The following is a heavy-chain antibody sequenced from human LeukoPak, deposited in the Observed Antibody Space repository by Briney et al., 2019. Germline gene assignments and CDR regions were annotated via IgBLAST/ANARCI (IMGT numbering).Heavy chain of an antibody. CDR1: GGSISSYY. J-gene: IGHJ4*02. D-gene: IGHD2-15*01. CDR3: ARDSTIGYCSGGSCYSTSYFDY. Sequence: SETLSLTCTVSGGSISSYYWSWIRQPAGKGLEWIGRIYTSGSPNYNPSLKSRVTMSVDTSKNQFSLKLSSVTAADTAVYYCARDSTIGYCSGGSCYSTSYFDYWGQGTLVTVSS. V-gene: IGHV4-4*07. CDR2: IYTSGSP.